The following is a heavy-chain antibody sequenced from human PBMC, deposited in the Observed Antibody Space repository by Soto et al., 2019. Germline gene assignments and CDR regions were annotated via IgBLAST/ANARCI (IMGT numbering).Heavy chain of an antibody. CDR1: GGSFSGYY. V-gene: IGHV4-34*01. Sequence: PSETLSLTCAVYGGSFSGYYWSWIRQPPGKGLEWIGEINHSGSTNYNPSLKSRVTISVDTSKNQFSLNLSSVTAADTAVYYCAGGRGRQQLVLSYYYGMDVSDPAPTGTVS. J-gene: IGHJ6*02. CDR3: AGGRGRQQLVLSYYYGMDV. CDR2: INHSGST. D-gene: IGHD6-13*01.